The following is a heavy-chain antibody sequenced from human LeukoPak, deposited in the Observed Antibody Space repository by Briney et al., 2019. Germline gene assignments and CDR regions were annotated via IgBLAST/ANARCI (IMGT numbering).Heavy chain of an antibody. J-gene: IGHJ6*02. CDR1: GGSVSSGSYY. CDR3: ARDSRGWSPNYYYYYGMDV. Sequence: SETLSLTCTVSGGSVSSGSYYWSWIRQPPGKGLEWIGYIYYSGSTNYTPSLKSRVTISVDTSKNQFSLKLSSVTAADTAVYYCARDSRGWSPNYYYYYGMDVWGQGTTVTVSS. D-gene: IGHD6-19*01. V-gene: IGHV4-61*01. CDR2: IYYSGST.